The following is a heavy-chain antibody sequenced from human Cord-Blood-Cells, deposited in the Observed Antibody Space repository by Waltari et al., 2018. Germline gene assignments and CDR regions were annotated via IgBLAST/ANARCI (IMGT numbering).Heavy chain of an antibody. CDR3: ARPRPTYGSGSYYNFDY. CDR2: IIPIFGTA. Sequence: QVQLVQSGAEVKKPGSSVKVSCKASGRTFSSYAISWGRQAPGQGLEWMGGIIPIFGTANYAQKFQGRVTLTADESTSTAYMGLSSLRSEDTAVYYCARPRPTYGSGSYYNFDYWGQGTLVTVSS. CDR1: GRTFSSYA. D-gene: IGHD3-10*01. J-gene: IGHJ4*02. V-gene: IGHV1-69*01.